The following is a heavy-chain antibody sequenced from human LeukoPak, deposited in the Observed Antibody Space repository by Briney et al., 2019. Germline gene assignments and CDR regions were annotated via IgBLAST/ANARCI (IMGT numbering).Heavy chain of an antibody. Sequence: GGSLRLSCAASGFTFSSYAVSWVRQAPGKGLEWVSAISGSGGSTYYADSVKGRFTISRDNSKNTLYLQMNSLRAEDTAVYYCAKAVAGIRGYFDCWGQGTLVTVSS. CDR3: AKAVAGIRGYFDC. J-gene: IGHJ4*02. D-gene: IGHD6-19*01. CDR1: GFTFSSYA. V-gene: IGHV3-23*01. CDR2: ISGSGGST.